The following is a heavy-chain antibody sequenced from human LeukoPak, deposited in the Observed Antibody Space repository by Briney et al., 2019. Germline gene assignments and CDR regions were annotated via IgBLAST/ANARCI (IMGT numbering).Heavy chain of an antibody. Sequence: ASVKVSCKASGYTFTGYYMHWVRQAPGQGLEWMGWINPNSGGTNYAQKFQGRVTMTRDTSISTAYMELSRLRSDDTAVYYCARLLSVPVLLWFGELDWFDPWGQGTLVTVSS. CDR2: INPNSGGT. CDR3: ARLLSVPVLLWFGELDWFDP. D-gene: IGHD3-10*01. V-gene: IGHV1-2*02. J-gene: IGHJ5*02. CDR1: GYTFTGYY.